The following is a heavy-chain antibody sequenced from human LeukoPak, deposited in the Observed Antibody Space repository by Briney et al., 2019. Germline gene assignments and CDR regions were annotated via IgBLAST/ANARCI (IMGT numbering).Heavy chain of an antibody. J-gene: IGHJ6*02. CDR3: AKGDPDYYYYGMDV. CDR1: GGSISSGGYS. V-gene: IGHV4-30-2*01. CDR2: IYHSGST. Sequence: PSETLSLTCAVSGGSISSGGYSWSWIRQPPGKGLEWIGYIYHSGSTYYNPSLKSRVTISVDRSKNQFSLKLSSVTVADTAVYYCAKGDPDYYYYGMDVWGQGTTVTVSS.